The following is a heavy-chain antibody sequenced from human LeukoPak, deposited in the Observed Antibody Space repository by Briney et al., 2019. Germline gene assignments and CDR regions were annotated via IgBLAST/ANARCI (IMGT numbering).Heavy chain of an antibody. J-gene: IGHJ4*02. Sequence: GGSLRLSCAASGFTFNAFGMNWVRQAPGKGLEWVSYIGTTSGAIYYADSVKGRFTVSRDNSKNTLFLQMNSLRAEDTAVYYCAKDGGLWVSAHWGDSWGRGTLVTVSS. CDR3: AKDGGLWVSAHWGDS. D-gene: IGHD7-27*01. V-gene: IGHV3-48*01. CDR2: IGTTSGAI. CDR1: GFTFNAFG.